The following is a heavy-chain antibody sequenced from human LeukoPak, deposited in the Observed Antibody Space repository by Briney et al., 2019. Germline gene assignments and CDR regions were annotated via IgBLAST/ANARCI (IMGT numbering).Heavy chain of an antibody. V-gene: IGHV3-30*03. D-gene: IGHD3-3*01. Sequence: GGSLRLSCAAAEFTTSSYWMSWVRQAPGKGLEWVAIISNDGSRKYYAHSVEGRFTISRDNSKNTLYLQMDSLRAEDTAVYYCARDRAWNYFDYWGQGTLVTVSS. CDR3: ARDRAWNYFDY. J-gene: IGHJ4*02. CDR1: EFTTSSYW. CDR2: ISNDGSRK.